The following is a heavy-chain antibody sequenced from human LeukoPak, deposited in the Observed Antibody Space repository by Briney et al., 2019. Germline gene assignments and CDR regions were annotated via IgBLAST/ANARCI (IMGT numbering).Heavy chain of an antibody. CDR3: ARNQQLGGHSYYYYGMDV. J-gene: IGHJ6*02. CDR2: ISGGGVTT. D-gene: IGHD3-16*01. Sequence: GGSLRLSCAASGFTFNAFGMNWVRQAPGKGLEWVSGISGGGVTTYYADSVKGRFTISRDSSKNTLYLQMNSLRADDTAIYYCARNQQLGGHSYYYYGMDVWGQGTTVTVSS. CDR1: GFTFNAFG. V-gene: IGHV3-23*01.